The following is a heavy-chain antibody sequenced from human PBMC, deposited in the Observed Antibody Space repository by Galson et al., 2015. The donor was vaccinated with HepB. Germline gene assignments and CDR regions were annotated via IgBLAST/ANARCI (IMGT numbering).Heavy chain of an antibody. CDR2: ISSSSSYI. CDR1: GFTFSSYS. V-gene: IGHV3-21*01. D-gene: IGHD3-10*01. J-gene: IGHJ6*03. Sequence: LRLSCAASGFTFSSYSMNWVRQAPGRRLEWVSSISSSSSYIYYADSVKGRFTISRDNAKNSLYLQMNSLRAEDTAVYYCAGAPFSSGYYYYYMDVWGKGTTVTVSS. CDR3: AGAPFSSGYYYYYMDV.